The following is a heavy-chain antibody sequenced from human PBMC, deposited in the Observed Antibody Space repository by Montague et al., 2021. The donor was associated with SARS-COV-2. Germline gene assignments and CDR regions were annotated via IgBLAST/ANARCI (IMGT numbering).Heavy chain of an antibody. CDR1: GFSLRSDDEG. CDR2: IYWNGDK. D-gene: IGHD3-10*01. Sequence: PALVKPTQTLTLTCTFSGFSLRSDDEGVAWIRQSPGQALEWLAVIYWNGDKRYSPSLQRRPTITKDTSENQVVLTMTNMDPVDTATYYCAHRGMIRGLIFAYWGQGTLVTVSS. V-gene: IGHV2-5*01. J-gene: IGHJ4*02. CDR3: AHRGMIRGLIFAY.